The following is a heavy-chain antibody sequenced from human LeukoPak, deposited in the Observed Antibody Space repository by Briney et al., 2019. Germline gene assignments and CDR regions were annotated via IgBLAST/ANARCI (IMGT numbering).Heavy chain of an antibody. J-gene: IGHJ4*02. CDR3: ATLPDSSGYLQLKGHTDY. Sequence: SVKVSCKASGGTFISYAISWVRQAPGQGLEWMGGVIPIFGTANYAQKFQGRVTITADESTSTAYMELSSLRSEDTAVYYCATLPDSSGYLQLKGHTDYWGQGTLVTVSS. CDR1: GGTFISYA. D-gene: IGHD3-22*01. CDR2: VIPIFGTA. V-gene: IGHV1-69*13.